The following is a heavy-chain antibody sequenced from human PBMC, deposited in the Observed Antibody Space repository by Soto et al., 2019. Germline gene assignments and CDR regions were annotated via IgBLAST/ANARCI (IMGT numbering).Heavy chain of an antibody. CDR1: GYTFTSYD. Sequence: ASVKVSCKASGYTFTSYDINWVRQATGQGLEWKGWMNPNSGNTGYAQKFQGRVTMTRNTSISTAYMELSSLRSEDTAVYCCARVRYYDFWSGYYTYYYYYGMDVWGQGTTVTVSS. CDR3: ARVRYYDFWSGYYTYYYYYGMDV. CDR2: MNPNSGNT. D-gene: IGHD3-3*01. V-gene: IGHV1-8*01. J-gene: IGHJ6*02.